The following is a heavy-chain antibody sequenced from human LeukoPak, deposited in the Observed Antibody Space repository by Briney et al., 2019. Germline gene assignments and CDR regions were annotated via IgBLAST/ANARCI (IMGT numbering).Heavy chain of an antibody. D-gene: IGHD3-22*01. Sequence: ASVKVSCKASGYTFTGYYMHWVRQAPGQGLEWMGWINPNSGGTNYARKFQGRVTMTRDTSISTAYMELSRLRSDDTAVYYCARVRITMIVVVITPPDYWGQGTLVTVSS. CDR1: GYTFTGYY. CDR3: ARVRITMIVVVITPPDY. J-gene: IGHJ4*02. V-gene: IGHV1-2*02. CDR2: INPNSGGT.